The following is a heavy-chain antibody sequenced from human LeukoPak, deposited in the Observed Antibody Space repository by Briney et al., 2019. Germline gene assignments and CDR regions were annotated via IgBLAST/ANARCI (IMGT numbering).Heavy chain of an antibody. D-gene: IGHD1-26*01. CDR2: ISYDGSNK. CDR1: GFTFSSYD. V-gene: IGHV3-30*18. Sequence: RGGSLRLSCAASGFTFSSYDMHWVRQAPGQGLEWVTVISYDGSNKYYGDSVKGRFTISRGNSKNTLYLKMNSLRAEDTAVYYCAKEGSNGDFDYWGQGTLVTVSS. CDR3: AKEGSNGDFDY. J-gene: IGHJ4*02.